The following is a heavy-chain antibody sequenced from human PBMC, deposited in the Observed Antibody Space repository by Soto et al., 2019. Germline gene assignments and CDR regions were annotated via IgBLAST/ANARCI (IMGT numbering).Heavy chain of an antibody. CDR2: IWYDGSNK. J-gene: IGHJ6*02. D-gene: IGHD2-2*01. CDR3: AREAVVPAAMLYYYYGMDV. Sequence: PGGSLRLSCAAPGFTFSSYGMHWVRQAPGKGLEWVAVIWYDGSNKYYADSVKGRFTISRDNSKNTLYPQMNSLRAEDTAVYYCAREAVVPAAMLYYYYGMDVWGQGTTVTVSS. CDR1: GFTFSSYG. V-gene: IGHV3-33*01.